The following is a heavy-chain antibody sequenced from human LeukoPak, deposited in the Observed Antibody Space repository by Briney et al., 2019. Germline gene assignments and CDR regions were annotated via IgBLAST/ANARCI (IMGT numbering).Heavy chain of an antibody. CDR3: ARGYRNDDWVWYFDY. D-gene: IGHD1-1*01. CDR1: GGSISSYY. V-gene: IGHV4-59*01. J-gene: IGHJ4*02. CDR2: IYYSGST. Sequence: RTSETLSLTCTVSGGSISSYYWSWIRQPPGKGLEWIGYIYYSGSTNYNPSLKSRVTISVDTSKNQFSLKLSSVTAADTAVYYCARGYRNDDWVWYFDYWGQGTLATVSS.